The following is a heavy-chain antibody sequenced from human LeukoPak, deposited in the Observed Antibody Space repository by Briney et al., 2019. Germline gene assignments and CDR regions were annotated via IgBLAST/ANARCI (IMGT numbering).Heavy chain of an antibody. D-gene: IGHD3-22*01. V-gene: IGHV3-9*01. CDR3: AKDITPGSYYYDSSGSFDY. CDR1: GFTFSSYA. Sequence: GGSLRLSCAASGFTFSSYAMSWVRQAPGKGLEWVSGISWNSGSIGYADSVKGRFTISGDNAKNSLYLQMNSLRAEDTALYYCAKDITPGSYYYDSSGSFDYWGQGTLVTVSS. CDR2: ISWNSGSI. J-gene: IGHJ4*02.